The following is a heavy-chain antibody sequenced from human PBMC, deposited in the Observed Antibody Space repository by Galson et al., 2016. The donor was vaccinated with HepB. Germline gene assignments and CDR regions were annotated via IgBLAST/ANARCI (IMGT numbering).Heavy chain of an antibody. V-gene: IGHV1-2*02. Sequence: SVKVSCKASGYTFTDYYIHWVRQAPGQGLEWMGWMHPNSGDTDYAQKFQGRVTMTRDTSISTAYMALTSLRSEDTAVYYCARVQGRGFIMLNLWGQGTLVTVSS. CDR3: ARVQGRGFIMLNL. CDR2: MHPNSGDT. D-gene: IGHD3-10*01. CDR1: GYTFTDYY. J-gene: IGHJ1*01.